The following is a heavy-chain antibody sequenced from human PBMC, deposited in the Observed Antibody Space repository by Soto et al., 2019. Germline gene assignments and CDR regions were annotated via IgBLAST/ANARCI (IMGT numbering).Heavy chain of an antibody. J-gene: IGHJ3*02. CDR1: GGTFSSYT. V-gene: IGHV1-69*08. CDR2: IIPILGIA. D-gene: IGHD2-2*01. CDR3: ARDVWDIVVVPAAGDAFDI. Sequence: QVQLVQSGAEVKKPGSSVKVSCKASGGTFSSYTISWVRQAPGQGLEWMGRIIPILGIANYAQKFQGRVTITADKSTSTAYMERSSLRSEDTAVYYCARDVWDIVVVPAAGDAFDIWGQGTMVTVSS.